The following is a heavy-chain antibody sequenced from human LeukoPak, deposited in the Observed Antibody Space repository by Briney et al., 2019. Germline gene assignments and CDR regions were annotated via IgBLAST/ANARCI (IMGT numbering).Heavy chain of an antibody. CDR1: GFTVSSNY. J-gene: IGHJ4*02. CDR3: ARRYFDY. V-gene: IGHV3-53*01. CDR2: IYSGGST. Sequence: GGSLRLSCAASGFTVSSNYMSWVRQAPGKGLEWVSVIYSGGSTYYADSVKGRFTISRDNAKNSLYLQMNSLRAEDTAVYYCARRYFDYWGQGTLVTVSS.